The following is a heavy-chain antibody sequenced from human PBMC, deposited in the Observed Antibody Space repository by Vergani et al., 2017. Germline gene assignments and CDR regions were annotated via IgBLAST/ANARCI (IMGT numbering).Heavy chain of an antibody. CDR1: GFTFSSYA. CDR2: ISGGGVSA. CDR3: AKQYFVSGSYLFDD. J-gene: IGHJ4*02. Sequence: EVQLLESWGNLIQPGGSLRLSCGASGFTFSSYAMTWVRQAPGKGLEWVSGISGGGVSAYYTDSVKGRFTISRDNSKNMLCLQMNNLRTEDTAIYYCAKQYFVSGSYLFDDWGQGTLVTVSS. V-gene: IGHV3-23*01. D-gene: IGHD3-16*02.